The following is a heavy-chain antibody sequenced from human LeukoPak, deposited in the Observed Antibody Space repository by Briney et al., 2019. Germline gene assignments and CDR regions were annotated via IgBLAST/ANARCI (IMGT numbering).Heavy chain of an antibody. CDR3: AREGRSSGYERPYGMDV. D-gene: IGHD5-12*01. V-gene: IGHV3-53*01. J-gene: IGHJ6*02. Sequence: GGSLRLSCAASGFTVSSNYMSWVRQAPGKGLEWVSAIYSGGSTYYADSVKGRFTISRDNSKNTLFLQMNSLRGVDTAVYYCAREGRSSGYERPYGMDVWGQGTTFNVSS. CDR1: GFTVSSNY. CDR2: IYSGGST.